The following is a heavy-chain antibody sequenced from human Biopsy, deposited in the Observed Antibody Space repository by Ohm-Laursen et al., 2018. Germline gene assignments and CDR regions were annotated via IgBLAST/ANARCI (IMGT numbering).Heavy chain of an antibody. CDR3: ATELLPPGVGGPWLDS. CDR2: ISASSSYI. CDR1: GFTFHDYA. V-gene: IGHV3-21*06. Sequence: SLRLSCAASGFTFHDYAMHWVRQAPGKGLEWVSSISASSSYIYYADSVKGRFTVSRDNTKNTLYLQMNSLRAADTAIYFCATELLPPGVGGPWLDSWGQGTPVTVSS. J-gene: IGHJ5*01. D-gene: IGHD3-10*01.